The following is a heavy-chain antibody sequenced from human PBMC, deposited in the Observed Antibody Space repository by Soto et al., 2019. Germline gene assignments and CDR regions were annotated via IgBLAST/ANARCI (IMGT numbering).Heavy chain of an antibody. CDR2: LYDLDGT. CDR3: ATWHLQEHAYDI. CDR1: GFTVSGKKY. V-gene: IGHV3-53*01. J-gene: IGHJ3*02. Sequence: PVGSLRLACAAFGFTVSGKKYVAWGRQAPGKGLEWVSALYDLDGTYYADSVKGRFTTSSDSSRTTVYLQMNSLRPDDTAVYSCATWHLQEHAYDIWGQGTMVTVS. D-gene: IGHD1-1*01.